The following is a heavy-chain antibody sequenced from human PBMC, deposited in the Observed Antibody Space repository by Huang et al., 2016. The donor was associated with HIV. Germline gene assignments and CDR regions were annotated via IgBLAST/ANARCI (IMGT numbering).Heavy chain of an antibody. CDR2: INPDKGGK. CDR1: GYTFTGYY. V-gene: IGHV1-2*02. CDR3: ARVDLGFSSDWSNIYFQH. J-gene: IGHJ1*01. Sequence: QVQLVQSGAEVKVPGASVKVSCKASGYTFTGYYLHWVRQAPGQGLEWMGWINPDKGGKDHAQKFQGRVTMTRDTSISTAYMELRRLRPDDTAVYYCARVDLGFSSDWSNIYFQHWGQGTLVTVSS. D-gene: IGHD6-19*01.